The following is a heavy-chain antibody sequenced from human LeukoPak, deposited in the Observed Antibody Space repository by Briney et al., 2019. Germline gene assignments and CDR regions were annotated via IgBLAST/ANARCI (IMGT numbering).Heavy chain of an antibody. J-gene: IGHJ4*02. CDR1: GYSISSGYY. D-gene: IGHD6-19*01. Sequence: SETLSLTCAVSGYSISSGYYWGWIRQPPGKGLEWIGSIYHSGSTYYNPSLKSRVTISVDTSKNQFSLKLSSVTAAHTAVYYCARGRGGQWLANFDYWGQGTLVTVSS. CDR2: IYHSGST. CDR3: ARGRGGQWLANFDY. V-gene: IGHV4-38-2*01.